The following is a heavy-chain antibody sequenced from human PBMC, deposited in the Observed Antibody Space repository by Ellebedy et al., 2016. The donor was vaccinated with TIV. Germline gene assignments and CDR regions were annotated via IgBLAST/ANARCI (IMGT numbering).Heavy chain of an antibody. CDR3: ARDLRSGYDLGY. J-gene: IGHJ4*02. CDR1: GYTFTSYG. CDR2: INPSGGST. D-gene: IGHD5-12*01. Sequence: ASVKVSCKASGYTFTSYGISWVRQAPGQGLEWMGIINPSGGSTSYAQKFQERVTITRDMSTSTAYMELSSLRSEDTAVYYCARDLRSGYDLGYWGQGTLVTVSS. V-gene: IGHV1-46*01.